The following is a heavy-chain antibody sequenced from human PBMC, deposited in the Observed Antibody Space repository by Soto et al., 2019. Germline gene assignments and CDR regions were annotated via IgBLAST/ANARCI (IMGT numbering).Heavy chain of an antibody. Sequence: QVQLQESGPGLVKPSQTLSLTCTVSGGSISSGGYYWSWIRQHPGKVLEWIGYIYYSVSTYYNPSLNIRVTIAVATSKNQFSLKLSSVTAADTAVYYCARSTERYPPLNVDYWGKGTMVTVSS. D-gene: IGHD1-1*01. V-gene: IGHV4-31*03. J-gene: IGHJ4*02. CDR3: ARSTERYPPLNVDY. CDR2: IYYSVST. CDR1: GGSISSGGYY.